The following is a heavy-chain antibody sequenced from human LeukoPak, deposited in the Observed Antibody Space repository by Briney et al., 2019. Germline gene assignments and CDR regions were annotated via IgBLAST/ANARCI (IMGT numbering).Heavy chain of an antibody. CDR2: ISSSSSYI. J-gene: IGHJ4*02. CDR1: GFTFSSYW. D-gene: IGHD3-10*02. Sequence: GGSLRLSCAASGFTFSSYWMSWVRQAPGKGLEWVSFISSSSSYIYYADSLKGRFTISRDNAKNSLYLQMNSLRAEDTAVYYCARGTMFPYYFDYWGQGTLVTVSS. CDR3: ARGTMFPYYFDY. V-gene: IGHV3-21*01.